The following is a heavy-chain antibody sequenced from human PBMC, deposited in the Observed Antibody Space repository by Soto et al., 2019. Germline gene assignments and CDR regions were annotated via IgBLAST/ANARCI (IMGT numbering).Heavy chain of an antibody. CDR1: GVSLNTADTW. V-gene: IGHV4-30-4*01. D-gene: IGHD1-1*01. J-gene: IGHJ6*02. Sequence: QVQLQESGSGLVKPSQSLSLTCTVSGVSLNTADTWWSWIRQSPGKGLEFIGYYHSGGSTYYDASLRSRVIISADTSNSQFYLKLSSGTVADTAVYFCVRSRQMESGNDYGLDVWGQGTTVTVSS. CDR3: VRSRQMESGNDYGLDV. CDR2: YHSGGST.